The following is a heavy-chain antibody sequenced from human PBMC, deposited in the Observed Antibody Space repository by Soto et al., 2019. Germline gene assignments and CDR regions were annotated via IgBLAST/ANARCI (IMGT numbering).Heavy chain of an antibody. D-gene: IGHD2-15*01. J-gene: IGHJ4*02. V-gene: IGHV3-23*01. CDR3: AKGSRHCSDGMCYADGDFDY. Sequence: EVQLLESGGGLVQPGGSLRLSCAASGVTFSTYAMNWVRQVPGKGLEWVSAISGSGDRTYYGESVKGRFTISRDNSKNRLYLEMNGLRAEDTAIYSCAKGSRHCSDGMCYADGDFDYWGQGTPVTVSS. CDR2: ISGSGDRT. CDR1: GVTFSTYA.